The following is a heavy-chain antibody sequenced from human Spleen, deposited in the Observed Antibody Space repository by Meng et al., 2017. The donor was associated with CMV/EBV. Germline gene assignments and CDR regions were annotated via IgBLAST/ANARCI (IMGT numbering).Heavy chain of an antibody. CDR1: GGSISSGDYY. V-gene: IGHV4-30-4*08. J-gene: IGHJ4*02. CDR2: IYYSGST. D-gene: IGHD6-13*01. Sequence: SGGSISSGDYYWSWIRQPPGKGLEWIGYIYYSGSTYYNPSLKSRVTISVDTSKNQFSLKLSSVTAADTAVYYCARLRHEQQLAKFDYWGQGTLVTVSS. CDR3: ARLRHEQQLAKFDY.